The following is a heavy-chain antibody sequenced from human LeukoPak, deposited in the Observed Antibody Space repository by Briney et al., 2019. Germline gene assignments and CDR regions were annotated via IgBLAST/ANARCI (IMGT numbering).Heavy chain of an antibody. CDR3: ARLDWNALFDY. V-gene: IGHV3-11*01. J-gene: IGHJ4*02. Sequence: GGSLRPSCAASGFTFSDYYMSWIRQAPGKGLEWVSYISSSGSTIYYADSVKGRFTISRDNAKNSLYLQMNSLRAEDTAVYYCARLDWNALFDYWGQGTLVTVSS. CDR2: ISSSGSTI. CDR1: GFTFSDYY. D-gene: IGHD1-1*01.